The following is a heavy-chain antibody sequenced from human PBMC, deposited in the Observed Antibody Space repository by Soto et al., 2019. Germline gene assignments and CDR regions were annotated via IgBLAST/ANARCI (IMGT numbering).Heavy chain of an antibody. CDR1: GGTFSSYA. Sequence: SVKVSCKASGGTFSSYAISWVRQAPGQGLEWMGGIIPIFGTANYAQKFQGRVTITADKSTSTAYMELSSLRSEDTAVYYCATRQGEAYITMVQGVITHGMDVWGQGTTVTVSS. V-gene: IGHV1-69*06. CDR2: IIPIFGTA. J-gene: IGHJ6*02. D-gene: IGHD3-10*01. CDR3: ATRQGEAYITMVQGVITHGMDV.